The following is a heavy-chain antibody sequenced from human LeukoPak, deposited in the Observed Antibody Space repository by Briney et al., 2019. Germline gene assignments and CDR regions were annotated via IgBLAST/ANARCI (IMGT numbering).Heavy chain of an antibody. D-gene: IGHD3-9*01. Sequence: GGSLRLSCAASGFTFSNYAMSWVRQAPGKGLEWVSTMSGRGKSTYYADSVKGRFTISRDNSKNTLYLQMNSLRAEDTAVYYCAKESTILTGYYRNYFDYWGQGTLVTVSS. J-gene: IGHJ4*02. CDR2: MSGRGKST. CDR3: AKESTILTGYYRNYFDY. CDR1: GFTFSNYA. V-gene: IGHV3-23*01.